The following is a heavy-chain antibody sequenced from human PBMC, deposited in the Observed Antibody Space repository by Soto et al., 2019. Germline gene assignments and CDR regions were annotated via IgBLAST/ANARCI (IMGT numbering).Heavy chain of an antibody. Sequence: GESLKIPRQSSGYSLGNYWIGRARQMPGKGLEWMAIINPGDPESRYSPSFQGQVTISADKSINTAYLQWSSLKASDTAMYYCARPSNNYVAYWGQGTLVTVSS. J-gene: IGHJ4*02. CDR2: INPGDPES. CDR3: ARPSNNYVAY. V-gene: IGHV5-51*01. CDR1: GYSLGNYW.